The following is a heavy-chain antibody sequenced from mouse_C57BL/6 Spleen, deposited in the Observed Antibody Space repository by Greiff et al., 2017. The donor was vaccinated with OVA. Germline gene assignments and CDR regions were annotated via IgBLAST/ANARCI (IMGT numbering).Heavy chain of an antibody. Sequence: EVQLQQSGPELVKPGASVKISCKASGYTFTDYYMNWVKQSHGKSLEWIGDINPNNGGTSYNQKFKGKATLTVDKSSSTAYMELRSLTSEDSAVYYCARTSSYYYGSSSFAYWGQGTLVTVSA. D-gene: IGHD1-1*01. CDR2: INPNNGGT. J-gene: IGHJ3*01. V-gene: IGHV1-26*01. CDR3: ARTSSYYYGSSSFAY. CDR1: GYTFTDYY.